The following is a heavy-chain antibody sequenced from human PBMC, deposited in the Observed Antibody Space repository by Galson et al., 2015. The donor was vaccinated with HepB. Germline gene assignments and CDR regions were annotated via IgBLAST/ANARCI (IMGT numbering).Heavy chain of an antibody. J-gene: IGHJ4*02. D-gene: IGHD3-10*01. Sequence: SCKASGYTFSTYNMHWVRQPPGKGLEWIGEVYHTGRTNYKPSLKSRVTMSVDKSTNQFFLGLSSVTAADTAVYYCARGYLGSGRADNWGQGILVTVSS. CDR2: VYHTGRT. CDR3: ARGYLGSGRADN. V-gene: IGHV4-4*02. CDR1: GYTFSTYNM.